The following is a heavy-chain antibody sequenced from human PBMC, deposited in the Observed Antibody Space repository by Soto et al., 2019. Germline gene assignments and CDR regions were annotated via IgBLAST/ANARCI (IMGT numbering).Heavy chain of an antibody. CDR2: ISSSSSTI. Sequence: GGSLRLSCAASGFTFSSYSMNWVRQAPGKGLEWVSYISSSSSTIYYADSVKGRFTISRDNAKNSLYLQMNSLRDEDTAVYYCASYGGSNGWGSYNWFDPWGQGTLVTVSS. D-gene: IGHD6-19*01. V-gene: IGHV3-48*02. J-gene: IGHJ5*02. CDR3: ASYGGSNGWGSYNWFDP. CDR1: GFTFSSYS.